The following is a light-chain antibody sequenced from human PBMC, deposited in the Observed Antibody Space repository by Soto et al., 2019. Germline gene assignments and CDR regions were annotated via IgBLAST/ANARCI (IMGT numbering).Light chain of an antibody. J-gene: IGLJ1*01. CDR1: GSNIGPNY. V-gene: IGLV1-47*02. CDR3: QSYDSSLSGYV. CDR2: NND. Sequence: QSVLTQPPSASGTPGQRVTMSCSGSGSNIGPNYVYWFQQFPGTAPKLLIYNNDQRPSGVPDRFSGSKSGTSASLAITGLQAEDEADYYCQSYDSSLSGYVFGTGTKVTVL.